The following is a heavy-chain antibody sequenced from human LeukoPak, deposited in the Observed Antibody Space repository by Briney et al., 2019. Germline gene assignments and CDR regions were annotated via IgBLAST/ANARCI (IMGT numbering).Heavy chain of an antibody. J-gene: IGHJ4*02. Sequence: ASVKVSCKASGYTFASYYLHWVRQAPGQGLEWMGIINPSGGSTTHAQKFQGRLTVTRDTSTSTVYMELSSLRSEDTAVYYCARDSTPTYYSGTYYFEYWGQGTLVTVSS. CDR2: INPSGGST. CDR3: ARDSTPTYYSGTYYFEY. V-gene: IGHV1-46*01. CDR1: GYTFASYY. D-gene: IGHD1-26*01.